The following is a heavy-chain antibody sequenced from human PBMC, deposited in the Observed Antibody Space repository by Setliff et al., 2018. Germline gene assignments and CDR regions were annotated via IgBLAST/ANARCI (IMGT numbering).Heavy chain of an antibody. CDR1: GFTVSGNN. V-gene: IGHV3-53*01. CDR2: IYTGGRT. D-gene: IGHD2-15*01. CDR3: ARTCSGSGCYAGLES. Sequence: PGGSLRLSCVGSGFTVSGNNMNWVRQAPGKGLEWVSAIYTGGRTDSADSVKGRFTISRDNAKNSLYLQMNSLRADDTAVYYCARTCSGSGCYAGLESWGQGTPVTVSS. J-gene: IGHJ4*02.